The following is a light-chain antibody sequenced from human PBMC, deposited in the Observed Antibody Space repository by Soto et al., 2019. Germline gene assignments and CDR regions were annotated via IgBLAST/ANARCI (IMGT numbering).Light chain of an antibody. J-gene: IGLJ1*01. Sequence: QSVLTHAPSVSGTPGQRVTITCSGSSSNIGRNSVNWYQHLPGTAPKLLTHGNNHRPSGVPDRFSGSKSGTSASLAISGLQPEDEADYCCAAWDDSLNEYVFGDGTRSPS. CDR2: GNN. CDR1: SSNIGRNS. CDR3: AAWDDSLNEYV. V-gene: IGLV1-44*01.